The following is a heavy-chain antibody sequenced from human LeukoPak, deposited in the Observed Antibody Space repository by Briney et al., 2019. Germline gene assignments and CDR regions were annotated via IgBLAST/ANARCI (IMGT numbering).Heavy chain of an antibody. V-gene: IGHV3-33*01. D-gene: IGHD6-19*01. Sequence: GRSLRLSCAASGFTFSSYGMHWVRQAPGKGLEWVAVIWYDGSNKYYADSVKGRFTISRDNSKNTLYLQMNSLRAEDTAVYYCARERQWLATDAFDIWGQGTVVTVSS. CDR1: GFTFSSYG. J-gene: IGHJ3*02. CDR3: ARERQWLATDAFDI. CDR2: IWYDGSNK.